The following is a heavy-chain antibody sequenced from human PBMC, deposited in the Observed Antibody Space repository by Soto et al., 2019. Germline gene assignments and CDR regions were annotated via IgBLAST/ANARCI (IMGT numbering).Heavy chain of an antibody. Sequence: ASVKVSCKASGYTFTGYYMHWVRQAPGQGLEWMGWINPNSGGTNYAQKFQGWVTMTRDTSISTAYMELSRLRSDDTAVYYCAKESPDCSSTSCPTDYWGQGTLVTVSS. V-gene: IGHV1-2*04. CDR1: GYTFTGYY. D-gene: IGHD2-2*01. CDR2: INPNSGGT. J-gene: IGHJ4*02. CDR3: AKESPDCSSTSCPTDY.